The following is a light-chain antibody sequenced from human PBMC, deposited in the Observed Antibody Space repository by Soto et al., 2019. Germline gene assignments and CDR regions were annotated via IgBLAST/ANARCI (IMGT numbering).Light chain of an antibody. Sequence: QSVLTQPPSVSGAPGQRVTISCTGSSSNIGAGYDVHWYQQLPGTAPKLLIYANNNRPAGVPDRFSASKSGTSASLAITGLQAEDEADYYCQSYDTSPSGYVFGTGTKATVL. CDR2: ANN. CDR1: SSNIGAGYD. CDR3: QSYDTSPSGYV. V-gene: IGLV1-40*01. J-gene: IGLJ1*01.